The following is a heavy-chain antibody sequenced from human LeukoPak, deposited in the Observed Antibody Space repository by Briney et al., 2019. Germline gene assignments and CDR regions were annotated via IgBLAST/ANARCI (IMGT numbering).Heavy chain of an antibody. Sequence: PSETLSLTCTVSGGSISGDHWNWIRQPPGKGLEWIGNIYYSGSTNYNPSLKSRVTISVDTSNNQFSLKLTSVTAADTAVYYCARQVGYSSGWYIYWGQGTLVTVSS. D-gene: IGHD6-19*01. CDR1: GGSISGDH. V-gene: IGHV4-59*08. J-gene: IGHJ4*02. CDR2: IYYSGST. CDR3: ARQVGYSSGWYIY.